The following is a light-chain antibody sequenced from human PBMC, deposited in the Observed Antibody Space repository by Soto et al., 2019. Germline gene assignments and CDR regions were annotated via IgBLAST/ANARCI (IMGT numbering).Light chain of an antibody. CDR1: SSNIGSNY. CDR2: RNN. V-gene: IGLV1-47*01. J-gene: IGLJ2*01. CDR3: AAWDDSLSAL. Sequence: QSVLTQPPSASGTPGQRVTISCSGSSSNIGSNYVYWYQQLPGTAPKLLIYRNNQRPSGVPDRFSGSKSGTSASLAISGLRSEDEADYYCAAWDDSLSALFGGGTQLTV.